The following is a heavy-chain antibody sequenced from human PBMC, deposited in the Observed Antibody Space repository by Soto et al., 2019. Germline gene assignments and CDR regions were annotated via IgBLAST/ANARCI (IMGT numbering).Heavy chain of an antibody. CDR1: GGSISSGGYY. CDR2: IYYSGST. CDR3: AGIYSGSPGGTLRY. D-gene: IGHD1-26*01. V-gene: IGHV4-31*03. Sequence: QVQLQESGPGLVKPSQTLSLTCTVSGGSISSGGYYWSWIRQHPGKGLEWIGYIYYSGSTYYNPSRKSRVNITVDTSKNQFSLKLSSVTAADTAVYYCAGIYSGSPGGTLRYWGQGTLVTVSS. J-gene: IGHJ4*02.